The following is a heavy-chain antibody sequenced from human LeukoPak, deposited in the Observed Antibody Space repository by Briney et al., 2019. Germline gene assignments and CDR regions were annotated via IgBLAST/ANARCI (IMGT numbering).Heavy chain of an antibody. CDR1: GDSVSSGSYY. CDR3: ARATKVSSSSWYPGLNYGMDV. CDR2: IYYSGST. V-gene: IGHV4-61*01. D-gene: IGHD6-13*01. Sequence: KPSETLSLTCTVSGDSVSSGSYYWSWIRQPPGKGLEWIGYIYYSGSTNYNPSLKSRFTISVDTSKNQFSLKLSSVTAADTAVYYCARATKVSSSSWYPGLNYGMDVWGKGTTVTVSS. J-gene: IGHJ6*04.